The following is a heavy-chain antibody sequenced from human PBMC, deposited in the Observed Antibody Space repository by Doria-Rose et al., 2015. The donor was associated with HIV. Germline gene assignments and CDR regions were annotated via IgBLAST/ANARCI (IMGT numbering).Heavy chain of an antibody. V-gene: IGHV4-31*02. J-gene: IGHJ4*02. CDR3: ARMGSYRELDY. D-gene: IGHD3-3*01. Sequence: SSRGYYWNWIRQVPGKGLESLGYTYYTGTSDYSPSLKGRLNMAVDTSKNQFSLKLSFVTVADTAVYYCARMGSYRELDYWGQGALVIVSA. CDR2: TYYTGTS. CDR1: SSRGYY.